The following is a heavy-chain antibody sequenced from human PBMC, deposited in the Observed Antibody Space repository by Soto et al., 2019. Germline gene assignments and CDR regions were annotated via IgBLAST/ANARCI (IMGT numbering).Heavy chain of an antibody. D-gene: IGHD2-21*02. CDR2: INHSGST. V-gene: IGHV4-34*01. CDR1: GFTFSSYA. CDR3: ARGSFVTHYYYYHMDV. J-gene: IGHJ6*03. Sequence: GSLRLSCAASGFTFSSYAMSWVRQAPGKGLEWIGEINHSGSTNYNPSLRSRISISMDKSNNQFSLNLSSVTAADTAVYYCARGSFVTHYYYYHMDVWGKGTSVTVSS.